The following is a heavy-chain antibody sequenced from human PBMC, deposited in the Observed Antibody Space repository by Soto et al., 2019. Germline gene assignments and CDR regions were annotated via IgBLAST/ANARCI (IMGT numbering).Heavy chain of an antibody. J-gene: IGHJ4*02. CDR3: AIAYEVDSSSPGENFDY. CDR2: ISAYNGNT. Sequence: ASVKVSCKASGYTFTSYGISWVRQAPGQGLEWMGWISAYNGNTNYAQKLQGRVTMTTDTSTSTAYMELRSLRSDDTAVYYCAIAYEVDSSSPGENFDYWGQGTLVTVSS. CDR1: GYTFTSYG. D-gene: IGHD6-6*01. V-gene: IGHV1-18*01.